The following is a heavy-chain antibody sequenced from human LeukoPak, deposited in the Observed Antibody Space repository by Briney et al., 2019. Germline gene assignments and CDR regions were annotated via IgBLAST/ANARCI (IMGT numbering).Heavy chain of an antibody. CDR2: NSSDANIK. V-gene: IGHV3-30-3*01. Sequence: PGGSLSLSSAVPGVTSRAYVMRGVRHAPPKGLGWVAVNSSDANIKYYADSVKGRLTISRDNSKNTLYLQINSQRGEDTGVYYCARDPVPATARHFDYWGQGTLVTVSS. CDR1: GVTSRAYV. J-gene: IGHJ4*02. CDR3: ARDPVPATARHFDY. D-gene: IGHD1-1*01.